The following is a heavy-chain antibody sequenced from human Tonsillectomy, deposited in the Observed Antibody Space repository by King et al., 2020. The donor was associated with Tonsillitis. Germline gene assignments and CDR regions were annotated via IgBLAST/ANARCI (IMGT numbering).Heavy chain of an antibody. D-gene: IGHD5-24*01. CDR2: IVVGSGNT. Sequence: QLVQSGPEVKKPGTSVKVSCKASGFIFTSSAMQWVRQARGQRLEWIGWIVVGSGNTNYAQKFQERVTITRDMSTSTAYMELSSLRSEDTAVYYCAAGDGYSLRGTWVFYYGMDVWGQGTTVTVSS. V-gene: IGHV1-58*02. J-gene: IGHJ6*02. CDR3: AAGDGYSLRGTWVFYYGMDV. CDR1: GFIFTSSA.